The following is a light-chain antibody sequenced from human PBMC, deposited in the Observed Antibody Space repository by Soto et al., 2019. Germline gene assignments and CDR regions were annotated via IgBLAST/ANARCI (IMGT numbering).Light chain of an antibody. V-gene: IGKV3-20*01. CDR3: QQCGSSPRA. J-gene: IGKJ3*01. CDR1: QSVSSSY. CDR2: GAS. Sequence: EIVLTQSPGTLSLSPGERATLSCRASQSVSSSYLAWYQQKPGQAPRLLIFGASSRAAGIPDRFSGSGSGTDFTLTISRLEPEDFAVYYCQQCGSSPRAFGPGTKLDI.